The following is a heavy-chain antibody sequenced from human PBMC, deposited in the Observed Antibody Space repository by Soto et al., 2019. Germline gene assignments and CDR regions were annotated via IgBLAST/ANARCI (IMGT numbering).Heavy chain of an antibody. Sequence: LTCSASGYSVTSSDHYWAWIRQPPGKGLEWIGSMFYSGLTYYNPSLKSRVTLSVDTSKNQLSVRLNSVTAADTAVYYCAARSVSLCGPYGIHVWGQGTTVTVSS. CDR2: MFYSGLT. CDR1: GYSVTSSDHY. J-gene: IGHJ6*02. V-gene: IGHV4-39*01. CDR3: AARSVSLCGPYGIHV. D-gene: IGHD3-10*02.